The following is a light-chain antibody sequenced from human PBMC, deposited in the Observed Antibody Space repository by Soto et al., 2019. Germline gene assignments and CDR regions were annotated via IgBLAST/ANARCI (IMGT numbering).Light chain of an antibody. J-gene: IGKJ4*01. CDR3: QRYNDWPLT. CDR2: NAF. Sequence: EIVMTQSPATLSVSPGEGVTLSCRASQGVGITLAWYQQKPGQTPRLLIYNAFTRATGIPARFSGSGSGTEFTLTINSLQSEDSEVYYCQRYNDWPLTVGGGTKVEVK. V-gene: IGKV3-15*01. CDR1: QGVGIT.